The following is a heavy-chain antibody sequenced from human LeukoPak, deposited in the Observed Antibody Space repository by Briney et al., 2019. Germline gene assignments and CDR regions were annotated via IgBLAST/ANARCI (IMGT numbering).Heavy chain of an antibody. Sequence: TGGSLRLSCAASGFTVSSNYMSWVRQAPGKGLEWVSVIYSGGSTYYADSVKGRFTISRDNYKNTLYLQMNSLRAEDTAVYYCARDRFRATVTQYYYYGMDVWGQGTTVTVSS. V-gene: IGHV3-66*01. CDR3: ARDRFRATVTQYYYYGMDV. CDR2: IYSGGST. CDR1: GFTVSSNY. D-gene: IGHD4-17*01. J-gene: IGHJ6*02.